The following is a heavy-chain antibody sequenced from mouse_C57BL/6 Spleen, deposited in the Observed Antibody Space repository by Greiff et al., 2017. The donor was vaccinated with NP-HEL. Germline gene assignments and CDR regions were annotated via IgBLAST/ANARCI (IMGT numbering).Heavy chain of an antibody. CDR1: GYTFTSYW. Sequence: QVQLQQPGAELVKPGASVKLSCKASGYTFTSYWMQWVKQRPGQGLEWIGEIDPSDSYTNYNQKFKGKATLTVDTSSSTAYMQLSSLTSEDSAVYYCARDRKGYDEVDYWGQGTTLTVSS. CDR2: IDPSDSYT. CDR3: ARDRKGYDEVDY. J-gene: IGHJ2*01. D-gene: IGHD2-2*01. V-gene: IGHV1-50*01.